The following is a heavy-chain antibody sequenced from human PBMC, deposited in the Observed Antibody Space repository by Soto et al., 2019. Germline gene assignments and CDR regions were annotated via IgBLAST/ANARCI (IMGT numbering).Heavy chain of an antibody. V-gene: IGHV3-9*01. CDR2: ISWNSGSI. CDR1: GFTFDDYA. CDR3: ARTPRDYDDSSGYYLFFDY. J-gene: IGHJ4*02. Sequence: GVSLRLSCAASGFTFDDYAMHWVRQAPGKGLEWVSGISWNSGSIGYADSVKGRFTISRDNAKNSLYLQMNSLRAEDTALYYCARTPRDYDDSSGYYLFFDYWGQGTPVTGS. D-gene: IGHD3-22*01.